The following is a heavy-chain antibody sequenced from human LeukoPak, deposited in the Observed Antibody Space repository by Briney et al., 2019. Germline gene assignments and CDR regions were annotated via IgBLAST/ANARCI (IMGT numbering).Heavy chain of an antibody. CDR3: AREDPQTTVPEGMDV. CDR1: GGSISTYY. V-gene: IGHV4-59*01. Sequence: PSENLSLTCSVSGGSISTYYWSWIRQPPGKGLEWIGYIYYTGTTNYNPSLRSRVTMSVDTSRNQFSLRLSSVTAADTAVYYCAREDPQTTVPEGMDVWGHGTTVIVSS. J-gene: IGHJ6*02. D-gene: IGHD4-17*01. CDR2: IYYTGTT.